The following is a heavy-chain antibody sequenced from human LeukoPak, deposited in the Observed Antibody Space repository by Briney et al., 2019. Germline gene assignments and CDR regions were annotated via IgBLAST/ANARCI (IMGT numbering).Heavy chain of an antibody. Sequence: ASVKVSCKASGYTFTSYAMHWVRQAPGQRLEWMGWINAGNGNTKYSQKFQGRVTITRDTSASTAYMELSSLRSEDTAVYYCATHTTSSWRFDYWGQGTLVTVSS. V-gene: IGHV1-3*01. CDR3: ATHTTSSWRFDY. D-gene: IGHD6-13*01. J-gene: IGHJ4*02. CDR2: INAGNGNT. CDR1: GYTFTSYA.